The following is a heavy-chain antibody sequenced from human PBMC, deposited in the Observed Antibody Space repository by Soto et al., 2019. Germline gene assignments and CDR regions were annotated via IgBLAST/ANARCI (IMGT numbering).Heavy chain of an antibody. D-gene: IGHD5-12*01. Sequence: GGSLRLSCAASGFIFTNYAMNWVRQAPGKGLEWVSVIGGRGNSTYYADSVQGRFTISRDNSKNTLSLQMSSLTADDTAIYYCVREGRGSFDFWGRGTMVTVSS. CDR3: VREGRGSFDF. CDR1: GFIFTNYA. V-gene: IGHV3-23*01. CDR2: IGGRGNST. J-gene: IGHJ3*01.